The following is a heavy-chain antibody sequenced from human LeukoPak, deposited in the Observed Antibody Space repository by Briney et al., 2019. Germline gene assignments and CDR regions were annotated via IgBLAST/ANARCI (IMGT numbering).Heavy chain of an antibody. D-gene: IGHD6-25*01. Sequence: GESLKISCKGSGYSFTSYWIGWVRQMPGKGLEWSGIIYPGESDTRYSPSFQGQVTISADKSISTAYLQWSSLKASDTAIYYCARQRSAATEREEVYYYFYGMDVWGQGTTVTVSS. CDR3: ARQRSAATEREEVYYYFYGMDV. CDR2: IYPGESDT. J-gene: IGHJ6*02. CDR1: GYSFTSYW. V-gene: IGHV5-51*01.